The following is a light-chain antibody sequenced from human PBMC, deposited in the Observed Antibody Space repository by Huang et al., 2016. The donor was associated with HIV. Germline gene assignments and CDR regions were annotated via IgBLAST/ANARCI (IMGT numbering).Light chain of an antibody. J-gene: IGKJ1*01. CDR3: QQYSSFWT. CDR2: KAS. Sequence: DIQITQSPRTLSASVGDRVTITCRASQSVSTWLSWYQLKPGKPPKLLIYKASTVETGVPSRVSGSGSGTEFTLTISSLQPDDFATYYCQQYSSFWTFGQGTKV. V-gene: IGKV1-5*03. CDR1: QSVSTW.